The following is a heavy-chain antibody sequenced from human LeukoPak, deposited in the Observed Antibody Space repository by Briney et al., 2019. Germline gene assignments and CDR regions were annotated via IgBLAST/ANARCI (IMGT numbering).Heavy chain of an antibody. CDR3: TTHILTGDFDY. Sequence: PGGSLRLSCAASGFTFTNAWMSWARQAPGKGLEWVGRVKGKADGGTTGYAAPVKGRFTISRDDSSNTMYLQMSSLKTEDTAMYYCTTHILTGDFDYWGQGTLVTVSS. CDR2: VKGKADGGTT. D-gene: IGHD7-27*01. V-gene: IGHV3-15*01. J-gene: IGHJ4*02. CDR1: GFTFTNAW.